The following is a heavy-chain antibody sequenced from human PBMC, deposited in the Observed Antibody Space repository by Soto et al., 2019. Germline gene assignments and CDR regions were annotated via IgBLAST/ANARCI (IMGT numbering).Heavy chain of an antibody. Sequence: SETLSLTCTVSGGSISSGGYYWSWIRQHPGKGLEWIGYIYYSGSTYYNPSLKSRVTISVDTSKNQFSLKLSSVTAADTAVYYCARAGIYCSGGSCYSAPDSFDYWGQGTLVTVSS. J-gene: IGHJ4*02. CDR3: ARAGIYCSGGSCYSAPDSFDY. CDR2: IYYSGST. CDR1: GGSISSGGYY. D-gene: IGHD2-15*01. V-gene: IGHV4-31*03.